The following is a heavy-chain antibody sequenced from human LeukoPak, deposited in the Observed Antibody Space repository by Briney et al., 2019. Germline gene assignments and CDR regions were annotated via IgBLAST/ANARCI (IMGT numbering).Heavy chain of an antibody. CDR3: ASGDGYNSPY. J-gene: IGHJ4*02. D-gene: IGHD5-24*01. CDR2: IDPSDSYT. Sequence: GESLRISCNGSGYXFTSHWITWVRQMPGKGLEWVGTIDPSDSYTNYSPSFQGHVTISADKSISTAYVQWSSLKASDTAMYYCASGDGYNSPYWGQGTLVTVSS. CDR1: GYXFTSHW. V-gene: IGHV5-10-1*01.